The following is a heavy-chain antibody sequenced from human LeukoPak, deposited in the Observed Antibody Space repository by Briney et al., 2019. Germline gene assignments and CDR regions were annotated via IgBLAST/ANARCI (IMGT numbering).Heavy chain of an antibody. Sequence: GGSLRLSCAASGFTFSSYAMSWVRQAPGKGLEWVSVISGSGGSTYYADSVKGRFTISRDNSKNTLYLQMNSLRAEDTAVYYCAKPKWELLSGYYFDYWGQGTLVTVSS. D-gene: IGHD1-26*01. CDR1: GFTFSSYA. V-gene: IGHV3-23*01. J-gene: IGHJ4*02. CDR3: AKPKWELLSGYYFDY. CDR2: ISGSGGST.